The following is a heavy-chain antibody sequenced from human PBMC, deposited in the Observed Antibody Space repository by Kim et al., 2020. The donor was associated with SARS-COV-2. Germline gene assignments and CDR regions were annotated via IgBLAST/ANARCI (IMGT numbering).Heavy chain of an antibody. CDR1: TFIFTNYW. CDR2: VSRSGDER. CDR3: VRCNGVNTGRLPVGAFDI. D-gene: IGHD2-8*01. V-gene: IGHV3-7*01. J-gene: IGHJ3*02. Sequence: GGSLRLSCAASTFIFTNYWMNWVRQAPGKGLEWVASVSRSGDERYYVDSVKGRFTISRDNARNSLFLQMDGLTDEDTAVYYCVRCNGVNTGRLPVGAFDIWGEGTTVIVSP.